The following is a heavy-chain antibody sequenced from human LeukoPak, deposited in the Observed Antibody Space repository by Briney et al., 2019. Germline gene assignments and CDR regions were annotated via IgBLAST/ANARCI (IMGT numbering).Heavy chain of an antibody. CDR2: IHYSGST. CDR1: GVSISTYY. Sequence: PSETLSLTCTVSGVSISTYYWTWIRQPPGKGLEWIGNIHYSGSTNYNPSLKSRVTISLGTSNNQFSLKLSSVTAADTAVYYCARVWGRARGAFDIWGQGTMVTVSS. CDR3: ARVWGRARGAFDI. V-gene: IGHV4-59*01. D-gene: IGHD3-16*01. J-gene: IGHJ3*02.